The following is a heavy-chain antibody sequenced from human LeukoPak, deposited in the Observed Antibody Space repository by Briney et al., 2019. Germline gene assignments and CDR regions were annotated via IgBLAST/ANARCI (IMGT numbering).Heavy chain of an antibody. CDR2: ISSSSDYI. CDR1: GFTFSSYN. J-gene: IGHJ5*02. Sequence: GGSLRLSCAASGFTFSSYNMNWVRQAPGKGLEWVSSISSSSDYIYYADSVKGRFTISRDHAKNSLYLQMKSLRAEDTAVYYCARGKTSQNIVTRKTYNWFDPWGQGTLVTVSS. V-gene: IGHV3-21*01. D-gene: IGHD2/OR15-2a*01. CDR3: ARGKTSQNIVTRKTYNWFDP.